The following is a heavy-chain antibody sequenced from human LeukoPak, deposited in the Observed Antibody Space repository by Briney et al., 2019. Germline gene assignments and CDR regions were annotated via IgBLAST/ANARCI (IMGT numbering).Heavy chain of an antibody. D-gene: IGHD6-19*01. CDR3: ARNKVAGYSSGWYYRFDP. J-gene: IGHJ5*02. CDR2: INPNSGGT. CDR1: GYTFTGYY. V-gene: IGHV1-2*02. Sequence: ASVKVSCKASGYTFTGYYMHWVRQAPGQGLEWMGWINPNSGGTNYAQKFRGRVTMTRDTSISTAYMELRRLRSDDTAVYYCARNKVAGYSSGWYYRFDPWGQGTLVTVSS.